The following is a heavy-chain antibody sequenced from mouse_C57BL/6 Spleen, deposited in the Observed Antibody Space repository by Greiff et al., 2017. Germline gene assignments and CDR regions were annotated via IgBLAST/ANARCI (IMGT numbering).Heavy chain of an antibody. CDR1: GYAFSSYW. CDR2: IYPGDGDT. Sequence: QFQLQQSGAELVKPGASVKISCKASGYAFSSYWMNWVKQRPGKGLEWIGQIYPGDGDTNYNGKFKGKATLTADKSSSTDYMQLSSLTSEDSAVYFCAREGSGGLAYWGQGTLVTVSA. D-gene: IGHD3-2*02. J-gene: IGHJ3*01. V-gene: IGHV1-80*01. CDR3: AREGSGGLAY.